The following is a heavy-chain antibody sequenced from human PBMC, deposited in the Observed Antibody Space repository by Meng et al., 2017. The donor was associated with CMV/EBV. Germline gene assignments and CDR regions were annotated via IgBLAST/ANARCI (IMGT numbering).Heavy chain of an antibody. CDR3: ARGTSSRIGWFDP. V-gene: IGHV1-8*03. D-gene: IGHD2-2*01. J-gene: IGHJ5*02. Sequence: ASVKVSCKASGYTFTSYDINWVRQATGQGLEWMGWMNPNSGNTGYAQKFQGRVTITRNTSISTAYMELSSLRSEDTAVYYCARGTSSRIGWFDPWGQGTLVTVSS. CDR1: GYTFTSYD. CDR2: MNPNSGNT.